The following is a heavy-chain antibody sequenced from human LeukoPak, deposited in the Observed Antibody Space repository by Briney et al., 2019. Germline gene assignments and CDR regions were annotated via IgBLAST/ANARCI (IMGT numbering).Heavy chain of an antibody. Sequence: PSETLSLTCAVYGGSFSGYYWSWIRQPPGKGLEWIGEINHSGSTNYNPSLKSRVTISADTSKNQFSLKLSSMTAADTAVYYCARVTVAGTFGYYYYGMDVWGQGTTVTVSS. CDR3: ARVTVAGTFGYYYYGMDV. D-gene: IGHD6-19*01. V-gene: IGHV4-34*01. CDR1: GGSFSGYY. CDR2: INHSGST. J-gene: IGHJ6*02.